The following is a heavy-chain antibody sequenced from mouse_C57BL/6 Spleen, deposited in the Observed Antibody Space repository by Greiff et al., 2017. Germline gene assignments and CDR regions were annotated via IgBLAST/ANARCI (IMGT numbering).Heavy chain of an antibody. CDR2: IRLKSDNYAT. CDR1: GFTFSNYW. CDR3: PGGYGYPLDY. J-gene: IGHJ2*01. Sequence: EVKLVESGGGLVQPGGSMKLSCVASGFTFSNYWMNWVRQSPEKGLEWVAQIRLKSDNYATHYAESVKGRFTISRDDSKSSVYLQMNNLRAEDTGIYYCPGGYGYPLDYWGQGTTLTVSS. V-gene: IGHV6-3*01. D-gene: IGHD2-2*01.